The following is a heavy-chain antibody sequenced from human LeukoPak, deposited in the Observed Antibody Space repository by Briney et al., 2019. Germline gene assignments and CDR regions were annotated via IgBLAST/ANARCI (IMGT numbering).Heavy chain of an antibody. J-gene: IGHJ4*02. CDR1: GFTFSTHG. Sequence: GGSLRLSCAASGFTFSTHGMHWVRQAPGKGPEWVAFIRYDGSNTYYADSVKGRFTISRDNSKNTLYLQMKSLKVEDTSVYYCARVEATYYYGSATPYSPYWGQGSLVTVSS. CDR2: IRYDGSNT. CDR3: ARVEATYYYGSATPYSPY. D-gene: IGHD3-10*01. V-gene: IGHV3-30*02.